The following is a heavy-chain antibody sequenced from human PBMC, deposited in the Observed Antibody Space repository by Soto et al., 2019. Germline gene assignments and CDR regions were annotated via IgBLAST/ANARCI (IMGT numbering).Heavy chain of an antibody. CDR1: GGTFSSYA. V-gene: IGHV1-69*12. J-gene: IGHJ4*02. CDR3: ARVRVRFLEWLGSEG. Sequence: QVQLVQSGAEVKKPGSSVKVSCKASGGTFSSYAISWVRQAPGQGLEWMGGIIPIFGTANYAQKFQGRVTITADEHTSKAYMELSSLRSEDTAVYFCARVRVRFLEWLGSEGWGQGTLVTVSS. D-gene: IGHD3-3*01. CDR2: IIPIFGTA.